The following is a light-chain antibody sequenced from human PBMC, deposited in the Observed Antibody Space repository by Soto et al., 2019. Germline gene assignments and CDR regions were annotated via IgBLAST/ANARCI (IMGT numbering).Light chain of an antibody. CDR1: SSDVGGYNY. Sequence: QSALTQPASVSGSPGQSITISCTGTSSDVGGYNYVSWYQQHPGKAPKLMIYEVSNRPSGVSNRCSGAKSGNTASLTISGLQAEDEAEYYCSSYTSSSTLVVFGTGTKVTVL. J-gene: IGLJ1*01. CDR2: EVS. CDR3: SSYTSSSTLVV. V-gene: IGLV2-14*01.